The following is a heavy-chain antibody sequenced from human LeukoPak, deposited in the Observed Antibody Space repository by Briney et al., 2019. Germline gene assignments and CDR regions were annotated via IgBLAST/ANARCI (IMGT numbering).Heavy chain of an antibody. CDR3: ARARNYYDSSGFYYEGDAFDI. Sequence: SETLSLTCTVSGGSISSYHWSWIRQPPGKGLESIGYIYSSGSTHYNPSLKSRVTISVDTSKNQFSLKLSSVAAADTAVYYCARARNYYDSSGFYYEGDAFDIWGQGTMVTVSS. CDR2: IYSSGST. CDR1: GGSISSYH. J-gene: IGHJ3*02. V-gene: IGHV4-59*01. D-gene: IGHD3-22*01.